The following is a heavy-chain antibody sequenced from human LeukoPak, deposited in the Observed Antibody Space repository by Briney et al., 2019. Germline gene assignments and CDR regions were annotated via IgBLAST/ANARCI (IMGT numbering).Heavy chain of an antibody. V-gene: IGHV3-23*01. D-gene: IGHD5-18*01. J-gene: IGHJ6*02. CDR3: AKDHFVSYRALCYYYGMDV. Sequence: GGSLRLSCAASGFTFSSYAMSWVRQAPGKGLEWVSAISGSGGSTYYADSVKGRFTISRDNSKNTLYLQMNSLRAEDTAVYYCAKDHFVSYRALCYYYGMDVWGQGTTVTVSS. CDR1: GFTFSSYA. CDR2: ISGSGGST.